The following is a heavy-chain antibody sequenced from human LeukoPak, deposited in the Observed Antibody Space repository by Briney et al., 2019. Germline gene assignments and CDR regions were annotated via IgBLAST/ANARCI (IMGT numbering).Heavy chain of an antibody. V-gene: IGHV3-33*01. CDR1: GFTFSSYG. Sequence: GRSLRLSCAASGFTFSSYGMHWVRQAPGKGLEWVAVIWYDGSNKYYADSVKGRFTISRDNSKNTLYLQMNSLRAEDTAVYYCARDLGFGESLIDYWGQGTLVTVSS. CDR2: IWYDGSNK. J-gene: IGHJ4*02. D-gene: IGHD3-10*01. CDR3: ARDLGFGESLIDY.